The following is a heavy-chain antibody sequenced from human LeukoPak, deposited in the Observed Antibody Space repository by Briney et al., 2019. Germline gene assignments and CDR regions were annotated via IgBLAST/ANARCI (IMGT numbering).Heavy chain of an antibody. CDR1: GDSLSESS. V-gene: IGHV1-24*01. D-gene: IGHD1-1*01. J-gene: IGHJ4*02. Sequence: ASVKVSCKVSGDSLSESSIHWVRQAPGKGLGWMGGFDPEDDERVYAQMLQGRVTMTDDTSTDTAYMELSSVRSEDTAVYFCATGRHGSLLDYWGQGTVVTVPS. CDR2: FDPEDDER. CDR3: ATGRHGSLLDY.